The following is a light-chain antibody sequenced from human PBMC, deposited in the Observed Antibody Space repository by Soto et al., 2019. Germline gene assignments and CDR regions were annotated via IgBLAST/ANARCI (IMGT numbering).Light chain of an antibody. CDR1: QIVNNNF. CDR2: GSS. Sequence: ENVLTQSPGTLSLSPGDRATLSCRTSQIVNNNFLAWYQQRPGQAPRLLVYGSSTRAAGVPDRFSASGSGTDFTLTISRLEPEDFAVYYCQEYGASPLLYTFGQGTELGVK. CDR3: QEYGASPLLYT. J-gene: IGKJ2*01. V-gene: IGKV3-20*01.